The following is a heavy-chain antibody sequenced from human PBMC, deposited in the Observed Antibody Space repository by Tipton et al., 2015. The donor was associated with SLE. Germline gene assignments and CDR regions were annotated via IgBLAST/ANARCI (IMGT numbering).Heavy chain of an antibody. Sequence: SLRLSCAASGFTFSSYAMSWVRQAPGKGLEWVSYISSSGSTIYYADSVKGRFTISRDNAKNSLYLQMNSLRAEDTAVYYCARDKGPVEMATIFAFDIWGQGTMVTVSS. CDR2: ISSSGSTI. CDR1: GFTFSSYA. CDR3: ARDKGPVEMATIFAFDI. J-gene: IGHJ3*02. D-gene: IGHD5-24*01. V-gene: IGHV3-11*01.